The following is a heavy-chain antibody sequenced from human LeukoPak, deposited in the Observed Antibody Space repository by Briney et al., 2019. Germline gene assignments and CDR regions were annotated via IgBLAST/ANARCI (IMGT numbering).Heavy chain of an antibody. CDR2: IYSSGST. J-gene: IGHJ4*02. Sequence: SETLSLTCTVSGGSISSYYWSWIRQPAGKGLEWIGRIYSSGSTNYNPSFQSRVTMSIDYSKNQFSLKVNSVTAADTAIYYCGKTDIYFNPIDSWGPGSLVTVSS. D-gene: IGHD3-9*01. V-gene: IGHV4-4*07. CDR3: GKTDIYFNPIDS. CDR1: GGSISSYY.